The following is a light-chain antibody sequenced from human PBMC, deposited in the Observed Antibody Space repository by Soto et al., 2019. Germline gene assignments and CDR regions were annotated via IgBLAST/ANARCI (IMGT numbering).Light chain of an antibody. J-gene: IGKJ1*01. CDR1: QTISVW. CDR2: DAS. CDR3: QQYNSYSWT. Sequence: DIQMTQSPSTLSASEGDRVTITCRASQTISVWLAWYQQGPGKAPKLLIYDASSLESGVPSRFSGSGSGTEFTLTISRLQPDDFATYYCQQYNSYSWTFGQGTKVEIK. V-gene: IGKV1-5*01.